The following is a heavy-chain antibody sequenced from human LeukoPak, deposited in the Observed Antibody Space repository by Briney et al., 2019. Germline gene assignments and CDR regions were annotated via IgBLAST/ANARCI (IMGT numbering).Heavy chain of an antibody. CDR1: GFTFSTYW. CDR2: IKTDGSEK. V-gene: IGHV3-7*01. D-gene: IGHD3-10*01. J-gene: IGHJ4*02. CDR3: ARDWNGSGSPNDF. Sequence: GGSLRLSCAVSGFTFSTYWMSWVRQAPGKRLEGVANIKTDGSEKYYVDSVKGRFTISRDNAKKSLYLQMNSLRAEDTAVYYCARDWNGSGSPNDFWGQGTLVTVSS.